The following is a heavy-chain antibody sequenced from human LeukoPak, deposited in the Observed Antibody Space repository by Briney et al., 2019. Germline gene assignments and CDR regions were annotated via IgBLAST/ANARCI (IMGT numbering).Heavy chain of an antibody. V-gene: IGHV4-34*01. CDR2: INHSGST. Sequence: SETLSLTCAVYGGSFSGCYWSWIRQPPGKGLEWIGEINHSGSTNYNPSLKSRVTISVDTSKNQFSLKLSSVTAADTAVYYCARDEEFFHAFDIWGQGTMVTVSS. CDR1: GGSFSGCY. CDR3: ARDEEFFHAFDI. D-gene: IGHD3-10*01. J-gene: IGHJ3*02.